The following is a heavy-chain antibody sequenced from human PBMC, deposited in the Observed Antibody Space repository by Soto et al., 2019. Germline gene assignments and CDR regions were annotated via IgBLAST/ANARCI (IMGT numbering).Heavy chain of an antibody. J-gene: IGHJ4*02. CDR3: ASDRVYYYDSSGYYNFEY. D-gene: IGHD3-22*01. CDR2: ISYDGNNQ. V-gene: IGHV3-30*09. Sequence: QVHLVESGGGVVQPGRSLRLSCAASGFTFNNYAMHWVRQAPGKGLEWVAVISYDGNNQDYADSVKGRFAISRDNSKNTLYLQMNSLRDEYTAVYYCASDRVYYYDSSGYYNFEYWGQGSLVTVSS. CDR1: GFTFNNYA.